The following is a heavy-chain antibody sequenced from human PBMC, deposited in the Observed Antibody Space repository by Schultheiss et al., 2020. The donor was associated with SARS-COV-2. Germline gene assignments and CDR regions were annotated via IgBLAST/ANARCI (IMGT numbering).Heavy chain of an antibody. V-gene: IGHV3-64*04. J-gene: IGHJ4*02. CDR1: GFTFSSYS. D-gene: IGHD6-13*01. CDR3: ARDPGGIAAAGTVDY. Sequence: GESLKISCAASGFTFSSYSMNWVRQAPGKGLEYVSAISSNGGSTYYADSVKGRFTISRDNAKNSLYLQMNSLRAEDTAVYYCARDPGGIAAAGTVDYWGQGTLVTVSS. CDR2: ISSNGGST.